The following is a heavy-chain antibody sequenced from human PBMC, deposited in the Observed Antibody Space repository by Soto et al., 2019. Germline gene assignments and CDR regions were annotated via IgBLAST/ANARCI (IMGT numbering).Heavy chain of an antibody. CDR1: GGSISTTNW. CDR2: IYHSGRP. D-gene: IGHD6-13*01. Sequence: QVQLQESGPGLVKPSGTLSLTCAVSGGSISTTNWWSWVRQPPGKGREWIGEIYHSGRPNYNPSLTSRVTISVDKSKNQFSLKLSSVTAADTAVYYCALSAAGLKYWGQGTLVTVSS. CDR3: ALSAAGLKY. J-gene: IGHJ4*02. V-gene: IGHV4-4*02.